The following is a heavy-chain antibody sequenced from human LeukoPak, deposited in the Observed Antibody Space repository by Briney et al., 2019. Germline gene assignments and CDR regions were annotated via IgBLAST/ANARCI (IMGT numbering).Heavy chain of an antibody. V-gene: IGHV5-51*01. CDR3: ARTVGPPHNWFDP. CDR2: IYPGDSDT. CDR1: GYSFTSYW. J-gene: IGHJ5*02. Sequence: GESLKISCKGSGYSFTSYWIGWVRQMPGKGLEWTGIIYPGDSDTRYSPSFQGQVTISADKSISTAYLQWSSLKASDTAMFYCARTVGPPHNWFDPWGQGTLVTVSS. D-gene: IGHD4-23*01.